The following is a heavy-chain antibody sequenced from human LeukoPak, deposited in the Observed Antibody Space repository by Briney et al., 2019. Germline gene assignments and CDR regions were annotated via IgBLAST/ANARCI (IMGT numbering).Heavy chain of an antibody. CDR3: AKDDHDSSGYQMGVDY. Sequence: GGSLRLSCAASGFTFSSYGMSWVRQAPGKGLEWVSAISGSGGSTYYADSVKGRFTISRDNSKNTLYLQMNSLRAEDTAVYYCAKDDHDSSGYQMGVDYWGQGTLVTVSS. D-gene: IGHD3-22*01. V-gene: IGHV3-23*01. CDR2: ISGSGGST. J-gene: IGHJ4*02. CDR1: GFTFSSYG.